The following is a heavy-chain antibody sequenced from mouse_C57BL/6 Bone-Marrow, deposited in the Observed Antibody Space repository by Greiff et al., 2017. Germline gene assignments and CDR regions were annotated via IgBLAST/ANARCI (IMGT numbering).Heavy chain of an antibody. J-gene: IGHJ3*01. D-gene: IGHD2-4*01. CDR1: GFNINDYY. CDR3: APYDYDGAWVAY. V-gene: IGHV14-2*01. Sequence: VQLQQSGAELVKPGASVKLSCTASGFNINDYYMHWVKQRTAQGLEWIGRLDPEDGETKYAPKFQGKATITVDTSSNTAYLQLSSMTSEDTAVYYCAPYDYDGAWVAYWGQGTLGTVSA. CDR2: LDPEDGET.